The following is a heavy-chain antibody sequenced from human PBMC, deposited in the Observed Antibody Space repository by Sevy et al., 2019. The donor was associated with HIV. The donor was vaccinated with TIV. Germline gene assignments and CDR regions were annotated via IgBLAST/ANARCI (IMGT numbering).Heavy chain of an antibody. D-gene: IGHD2-21*02. CDR1: GFTFSNYG. J-gene: IGHJ4*02. Sequence: GGSLRLSCAASGFTFSNYGMSWVRQAPGKGLEWVSAISGSGYSTYYADSVKGRFTISRDKSKNTLYLQINSLRAGDTVVYYCAKHIAYCGGDCYPPLYYFDYWGQGTLVTASS. CDR2: ISGSGYST. CDR3: AKHIAYCGGDCYPPLYYFDY. V-gene: IGHV3-23*01.